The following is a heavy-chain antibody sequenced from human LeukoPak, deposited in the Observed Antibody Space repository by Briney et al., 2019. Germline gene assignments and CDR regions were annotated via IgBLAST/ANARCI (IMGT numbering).Heavy chain of an antibody. CDR2: INHSGST. Sequence: SETLSLTCAVYGGSFSGYYRSWIRQPPGKGLEWIGEINHSGSTNYNPSLKSRVTISVDTSKNQFSLKLSSVTAADTAVYYCARRYYGSGSPLGYWGQGTLVTVSS. V-gene: IGHV4-34*01. D-gene: IGHD3-10*01. J-gene: IGHJ4*02. CDR3: ARRYYGSGSPLGY. CDR1: GGSFSGYY.